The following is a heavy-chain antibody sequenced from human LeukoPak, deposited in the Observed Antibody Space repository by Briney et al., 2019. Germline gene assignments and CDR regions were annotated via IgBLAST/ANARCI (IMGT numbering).Heavy chain of an antibody. J-gene: IGHJ4*02. Sequence: PGGSLRLSCAASGFTFDDYAMHWVRQAPGKGLEWVSLINGDAVSTYYADSVKGRFTISRDNSKNSLYLQMNSLRTEDTALYYCAKDPGSTGDLGYFDFWGQGTLVTVSS. CDR1: GFTFDDYA. D-gene: IGHD1-1*01. CDR2: INGDAVST. V-gene: IGHV3-43*02. CDR3: AKDPGSTGDLGYFDF.